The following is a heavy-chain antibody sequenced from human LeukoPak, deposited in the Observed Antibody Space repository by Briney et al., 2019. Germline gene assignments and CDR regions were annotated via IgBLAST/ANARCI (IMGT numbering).Heavy chain of an antibody. D-gene: IGHD1-1*01. CDR2: IRYDGSNK. CDR1: GFTFSSYG. J-gene: IGHJ4*02. Sequence: GGSLRLSCAASGFTFSSYGMHWVRQAPGKGLEWVAFIRYDGSNKYYADSVKGRFTISRDNSKNTLYLQMNSLRAEDTAVYYCAKVGNWNSVIWYFDYWGQGTLVTVSS. V-gene: IGHV3-30*02. CDR3: AKVGNWNSVIWYFDY.